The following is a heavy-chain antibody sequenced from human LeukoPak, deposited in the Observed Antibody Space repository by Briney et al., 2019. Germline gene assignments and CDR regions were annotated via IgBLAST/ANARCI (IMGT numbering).Heavy chain of an antibody. J-gene: IGHJ4*02. V-gene: IGHV3-21*01. CDR3: AREQHTVLDY. D-gene: IGHD2-21*01. CDR2: ISSGSSAI. Sequence: PGGSLGLSCEASGITFTTYSMTWVRQAPGKGLEWVSIISSGSSAIFSADALKGRFTISRDDAKNLLYLDMNSLRAEDTAVYYCAREQHTVLDYWGQGTLVTVSS. CDR1: GITFTTYS.